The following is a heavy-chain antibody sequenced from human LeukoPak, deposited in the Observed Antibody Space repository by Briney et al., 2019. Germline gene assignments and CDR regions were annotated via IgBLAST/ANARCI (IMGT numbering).Heavy chain of an antibody. CDR1: GGSISSYY. CDR3: ARAGGNSYYYYYGMDV. J-gene: IGHJ6*02. Sequence: PSEILSPTCTVSGGSISSYYWSWIRQPPGKGLEWIGYIYYSGSTNYNPSLKSRVTISVDTSKNQFSLKLSSVTAADTAVYYCARAGGNSYYYYYGMDVWGQGTTVTVSS. CDR2: IYYSGST. V-gene: IGHV4-59*01. D-gene: IGHD4-23*01.